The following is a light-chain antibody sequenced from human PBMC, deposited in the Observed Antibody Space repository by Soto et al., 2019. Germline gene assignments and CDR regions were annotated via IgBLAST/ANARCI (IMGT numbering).Light chain of an antibody. CDR2: GAS. J-gene: IGKJ5*01. V-gene: IGKV3-15*01. Sequence: EILMTQSPATLSVSPGERATLSCRASQSVSSNLAWYQQRPGQAPRLLMYGASTRATGIPARFSGSGSGTEFTLTISRLQSEDFAVYYCQQYNNSPITFGQGTRLEIK. CDR3: QQYNNSPIT. CDR1: QSVSSN.